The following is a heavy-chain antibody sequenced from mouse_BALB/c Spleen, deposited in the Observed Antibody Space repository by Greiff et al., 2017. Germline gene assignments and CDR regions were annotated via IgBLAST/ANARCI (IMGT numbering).Heavy chain of an antibody. CDR2: ISSGGST. Sequence: EVQRVESGGGLVKPGGSLKLSCAASGFTFSSYAMSWVRQTPEKRLEWVASISSGGSTYYPDSVKGRFTISRDNARNILYLQMSSLRSEDTAMYYCARTGYDYDWYFDVWGAGTTVTVSS. CDR1: GFTFSSYA. D-gene: IGHD2-4*01. V-gene: IGHV5-6-5*01. CDR3: ARTGYDYDWYFDV. J-gene: IGHJ1*01.